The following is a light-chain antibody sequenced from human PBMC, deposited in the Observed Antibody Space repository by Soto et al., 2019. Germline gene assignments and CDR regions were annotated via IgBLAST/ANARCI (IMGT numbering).Light chain of an antibody. V-gene: IGKV3-15*01. CDR1: QSVNSY. J-gene: IGKJ1*01. CDR3: QRYNDWPQT. CDR2: AAS. Sequence: EIXMTQSXVTLXVSPGERATLSCRASQSVNSYLAWYQQKPGQTPRLLIYAASTRATGVPARFSGSGSGTEFTLTISSLQSEDFAVYYCQRYNDWPQTFGQGTKVEIK.